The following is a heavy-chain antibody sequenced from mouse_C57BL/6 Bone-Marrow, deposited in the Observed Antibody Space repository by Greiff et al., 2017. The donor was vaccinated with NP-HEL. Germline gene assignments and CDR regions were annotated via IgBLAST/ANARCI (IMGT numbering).Heavy chain of an antibody. J-gene: IGHJ3*01. D-gene: IGHD2-3*01. CDR2: ISSGSSTI. Sequence: EVKVVESGGGLVKPGGSLKLSCAASGFTFSDYGMHWVRQAPEKGLEWVAYISSGSSTIYYADTVKGRFTISSDNAKNTLFLQMTSLRSEDTAMYYCARREGYDGYSFFAYWGQGTLVTVSA. V-gene: IGHV5-17*01. CDR1: GFTFSDYG. CDR3: ARREGYDGYSFFAY.